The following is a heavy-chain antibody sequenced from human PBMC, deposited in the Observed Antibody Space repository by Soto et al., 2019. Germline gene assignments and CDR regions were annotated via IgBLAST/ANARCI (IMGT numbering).Heavy chain of an antibody. CDR1: GGTFSSYA. CDR2: IIPIFGTA. J-gene: IGHJ4*02. V-gene: IGHV1-69*01. CDR3: ARGPIAGIAAARAHTLDY. D-gene: IGHD6-13*01. Sequence: QVQLVQSGAEVKKPGSSVKVSCKASGGTFSSYAISWVRQAPGQGLEWMGGIIPIFGTANYAQKFQGRVTITADESTSTAYMELSSLRSEDTAVYYCARGPIAGIAAARAHTLDYWGQGTLVTVSS.